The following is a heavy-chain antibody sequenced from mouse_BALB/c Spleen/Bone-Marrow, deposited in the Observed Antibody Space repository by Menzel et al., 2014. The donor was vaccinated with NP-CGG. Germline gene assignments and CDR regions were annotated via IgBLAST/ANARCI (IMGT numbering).Heavy chain of an antibody. J-gene: IGHJ4*01. D-gene: IGHD2-12*01. Sequence: QVQLQQSGAKLVRPGVSVKISCKGSGYKFXDHAMHWVKRSHAKSLEWIGLISGYYGDAIYNQKFKGKATMTVDKSSSTAYMERARLTSKDSSFYYCARSGKLRNAMDYWGQGTSVTVSS. CDR2: ISGYYGDA. V-gene: IGHV1S137*01. CDR1: GYKFXDHA. CDR3: ARSGKLRNAMDY.